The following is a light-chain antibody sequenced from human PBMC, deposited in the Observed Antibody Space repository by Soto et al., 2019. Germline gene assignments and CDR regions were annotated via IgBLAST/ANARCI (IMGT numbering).Light chain of an antibody. CDR2: ATS. J-gene: IGKJ3*01. CDR3: QQRSSWPFT. V-gene: IGKV3-11*01. CDR1: QNINSY. Sequence: EIVLTQSPATLSLSPGERATLSCRASQNINSYLAWYQQKPGQAPRLLIYATSNRATGIPARFSGSVSGTDFTLSISSLEPEDFAVYYCQQRSSWPFTFGPGTKVDIK.